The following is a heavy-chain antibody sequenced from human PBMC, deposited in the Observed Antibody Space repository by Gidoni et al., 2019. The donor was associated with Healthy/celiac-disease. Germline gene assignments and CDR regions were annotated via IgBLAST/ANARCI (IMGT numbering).Heavy chain of an antibody. CDR3: ARDFLGYSGYDYRDY. CDR1: GFTFSSYS. Sequence: EVQLVESGGGLVKPGGSLRLSCVASGFTFSSYSTNWVRQAPGKGLEWVSSISSSSSYIYYADSVKGRFTISRDNAKNSLYLQMNSLRAEDTAVYYCARDFLGYSGYDYRDYWGQGTLVTVSS. D-gene: IGHD5-12*01. CDR2: ISSSSSYI. J-gene: IGHJ4*02. V-gene: IGHV3-21*01.